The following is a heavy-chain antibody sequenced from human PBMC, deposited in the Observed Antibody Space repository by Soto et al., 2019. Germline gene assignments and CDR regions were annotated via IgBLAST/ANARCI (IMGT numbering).Heavy chain of an antibody. V-gene: IGHV4-31*03. CDR3: ARDRWLRNYGMDV. Sequence: SETLSLTCTVSGGSISSGGYYWSWIRQHPGKGLEWIGYIYYSGSTYYNPSLKSRVTISVDTSKNQFSLKLSSVTAADTAVYYCARDRWLRNYGMDVWGQGTTVTVSS. CDR2: IYYSGST. J-gene: IGHJ6*02. D-gene: IGHD5-12*01. CDR1: GGSISSGGYY.